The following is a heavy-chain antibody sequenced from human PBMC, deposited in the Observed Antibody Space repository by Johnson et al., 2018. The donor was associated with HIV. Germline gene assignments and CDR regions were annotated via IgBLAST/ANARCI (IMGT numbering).Heavy chain of an antibody. CDR2: IWYDGSNK. CDR3: ARDGAIAGAATEALDL. J-gene: IGHJ3*01. Sequence: QMQLVESGGGLVKPGGSLRLSCAASGFTFTNAWMTWVRQAPGKGLEWVAFIWYDGSNKYYADSVKGRFTISRDNSKNTLYLQLNSLRPEDTAVYYCARDGAIAGAATEALDLWGQGTMVIVSS. CDR1: GFTFTNAW. D-gene: IGHD1-26*01. V-gene: IGHV3-33*08.